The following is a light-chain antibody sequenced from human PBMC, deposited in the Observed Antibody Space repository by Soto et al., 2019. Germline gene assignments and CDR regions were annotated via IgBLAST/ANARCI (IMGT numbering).Light chain of an antibody. V-gene: IGLV2-8*01. CDR1: NSDIGGYNY. J-gene: IGLJ3*02. CDR2: EVN. Sequence: QSVLTQPPSASGSPGQSVTISCTGTNSDIGGYNYVSWYRQNPGKAPKLMIYEVNKRPSGVPDRFSGSKSDNTASLTVSGLQAEDEADYYCSSYAGNNIVLFGGGTKLTVL. CDR3: SSYAGNNIVL.